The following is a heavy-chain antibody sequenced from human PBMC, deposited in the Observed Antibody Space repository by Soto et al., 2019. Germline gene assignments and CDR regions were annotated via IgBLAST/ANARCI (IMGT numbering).Heavy chain of an antibody. J-gene: IGHJ6*02. CDR1: GFTFSGDA. CDR2: ISTTSTYI. D-gene: IGHD3-10*02. Sequence: GGSLRLSCAASGFTFSGDAMNWVRQAPGKGLEWVSSISTTSTYIYYADSVKGRFTISRDNANNSLHLQMNSLGAEDTAVYYCVRDYVMDVWGQGTTVTVSS. CDR3: VRDYVMDV. V-gene: IGHV3-21*01.